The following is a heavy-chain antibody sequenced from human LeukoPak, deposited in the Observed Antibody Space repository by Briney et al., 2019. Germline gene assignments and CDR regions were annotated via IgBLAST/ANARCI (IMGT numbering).Heavy chain of an antibody. CDR2: IYYSGST. Sequence: SETLSLTCTVSGGSISSSSYYWGWIRQPPGKGLEWIGSIYYSGSTYYNPSLKSRVTISVDTSKNQFSLKLSSVTAADTAVYYCARTSSGYDYWGQGALVTVSS. CDR1: GGSISSSSYY. V-gene: IGHV4-39*07. D-gene: IGHD6-19*01. J-gene: IGHJ4*02. CDR3: ARTSSGYDY.